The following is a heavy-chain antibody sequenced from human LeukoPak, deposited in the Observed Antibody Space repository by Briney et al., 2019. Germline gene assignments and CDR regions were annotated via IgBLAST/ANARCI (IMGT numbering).Heavy chain of an antibody. CDR3: AELGITMIGGV. D-gene: IGHD3-10*02. V-gene: IGHV3-30*18. Sequence: GGSLRLSCAASGFSFSTYGMHWVRQAPGKGLEWVAVISYDGSNKYYADSVKGRFTISRDNAKNSLYLQMNSLRAEDTAVYYCAELGITMIGGVWGKGTTVTISS. J-gene: IGHJ6*04. CDR1: GFSFSTYG. CDR2: ISYDGSNK.